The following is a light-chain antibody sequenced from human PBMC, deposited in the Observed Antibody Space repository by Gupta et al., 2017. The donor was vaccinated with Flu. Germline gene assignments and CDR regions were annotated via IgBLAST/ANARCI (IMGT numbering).Light chain of an antibody. CDR1: QRIARSY. CDR3: QHYGSPSWT. V-gene: IGKV3-20*01. Sequence: EIVLTQSPGTLSLSPGERAALSCRASQRIARSYVAWYQQKPGQAPRLLISRESNRATGVPDRFSGSGSGTDVSFGTDFSLIISRLEPEDFAVYYCQHYGSPSWTFGQGTKVEIK. J-gene: IGKJ1*01. CDR2: RES.